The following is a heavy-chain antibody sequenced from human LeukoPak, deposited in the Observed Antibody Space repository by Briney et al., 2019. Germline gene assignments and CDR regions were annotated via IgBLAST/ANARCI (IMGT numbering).Heavy chain of an antibody. D-gene: IGHD5-18*01. CDR3: AKDLSRYSYGYPYFDY. J-gene: IGHJ4*02. V-gene: IGHV3-43*02. CDR2: ISGDGGST. Sequence: PGGSLRLSCAASGFTFDDYAMHWVRQAPGKGLEWVSLISGDGGSTYYAGSVKGRFTISRDNSKNSLYLQMNSLRTEDTALYYCAKDLSRYSYGYPYFDYWGQGTLVTVSS. CDR1: GFTFDDYA.